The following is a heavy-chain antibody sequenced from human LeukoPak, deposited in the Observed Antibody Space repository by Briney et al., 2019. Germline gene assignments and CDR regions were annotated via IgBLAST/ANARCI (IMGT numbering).Heavy chain of an antibody. V-gene: IGHV1-46*01. D-gene: IGHD3-22*01. J-gene: IGHJ4*02. CDR1: GYTFSSYY. Sequence: ASVKVSCKASGYTFSSYYMHWVRQAPGQGLEWMGIINPSGGSTSYAQKFQGRVTMTRDTSTSTVYMELSSLRSEDTALYYCARDIRDYYDSSGYLPDYWGQGTLVTVSS. CDR3: ARDIRDYYDSSGYLPDY. CDR2: INPSGGST.